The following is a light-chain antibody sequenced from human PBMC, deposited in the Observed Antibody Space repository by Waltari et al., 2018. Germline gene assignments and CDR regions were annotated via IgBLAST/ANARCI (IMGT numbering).Light chain of an antibody. V-gene: IGLV1-51*01. J-gene: IGLJ2*01. Sequence: QSVLTQPPSVSAAAGQKVTISCSGSGSNIGNNFVSWYQQLPGTAPKLLIFDNNKRPPGIPDRFSGSKSGSSATLGIAGLQTGDEAEYYCGTWDSSLAVVFGGGTKLTVL. CDR3: GTWDSSLAVV. CDR2: DNN. CDR1: GSNIGNNF.